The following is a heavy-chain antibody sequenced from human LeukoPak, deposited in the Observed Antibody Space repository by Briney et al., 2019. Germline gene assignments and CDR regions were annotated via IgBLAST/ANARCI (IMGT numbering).Heavy chain of an antibody. CDR3: ARGQRAHVEWSNYMDV. J-gene: IGHJ6*03. V-gene: IGHV1-8*03. Sequence: GASVKVSCKTSGYSFTNYNLHWVRQATGQGLEWMGWMNPNSGNTGYAQKFQGRVTITRNTSISTAYMELSSLRTEDTAVYYCARGQRAHVEWSNYMDVWGKGTTVIVSS. D-gene: IGHD3-3*01. CDR2: MNPNSGNT. CDR1: GYSFTNYN.